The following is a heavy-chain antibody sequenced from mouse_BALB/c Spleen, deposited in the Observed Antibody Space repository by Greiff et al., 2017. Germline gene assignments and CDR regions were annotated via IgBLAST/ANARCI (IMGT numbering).Heavy chain of an antibody. J-gene: IGHJ2*01. Sequence: QVQLQQSGAELVRPGTSVKVSCKASGYAFTNYLIEWVKQRPGQGLEWIGVINPGSGGTNYNEKFKGKATLTADKSSSTAYMQLSSLTSDDSAVYFCARSDGSKDYWGQGTTLTVSS. CDR1: GYAFTNYL. CDR3: ARSDGSKDY. V-gene: IGHV1-54*03. CDR2: INPGSGGT. D-gene: IGHD2-3*01.